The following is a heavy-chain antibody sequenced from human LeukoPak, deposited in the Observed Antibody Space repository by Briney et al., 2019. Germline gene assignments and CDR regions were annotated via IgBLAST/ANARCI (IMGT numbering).Heavy chain of an antibody. CDR1: GFTFGDYA. Sequence: PGGSLRLSCAASGFTFGDYAMHWVRQAPGKGLEWVSGISWNSDSIGYADSVKGRFTISRDNAKNSLYLQMNSLRAEDSAVYYCAREIPGGAVTLDYWGQGTLVTVSS. V-gene: IGHV3-9*01. CDR2: ISWNSDSI. CDR3: AREIPGGAVTLDY. D-gene: IGHD1-26*01. J-gene: IGHJ4*02.